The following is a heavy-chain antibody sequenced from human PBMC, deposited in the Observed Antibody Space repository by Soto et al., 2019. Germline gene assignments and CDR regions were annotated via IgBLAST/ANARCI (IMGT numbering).Heavy chain of an antibody. CDR3: ARAREFRYCSSTSCSRGYFDY. J-gene: IGHJ4*02. V-gene: IGHV4-39*07. CDR2: IYYSGST. CDR1: GGSISSSSYY. D-gene: IGHD2-2*01. Sequence: PSETLSLTCTVSGGSISSSSYYWGWIRQPPGKGLEWIGSIYYSGSTNYNPSLKSRVTISVDTSKNQFSLKLSSVTAADTAVYYCARAREFRYCSSTSCSRGYFDYWGQGTLVTVSS.